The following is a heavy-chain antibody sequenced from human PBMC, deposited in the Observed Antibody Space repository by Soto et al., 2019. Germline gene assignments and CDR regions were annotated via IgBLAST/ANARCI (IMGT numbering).Heavy chain of an antibody. CDR3: ARGAWLAAAGDVEY. Sequence: QRLEWMGWINGCSGNTKYAQKFQGRVTMTADMSTNTAYMELRSLESDDTAVYYCARGAWLAAAGDVEYWGQGTPVPSTQ. J-gene: IGHJ4*02. V-gene: IGHV1-18*01. D-gene: IGHD6-13*01. CDR2: INGCSGNT.